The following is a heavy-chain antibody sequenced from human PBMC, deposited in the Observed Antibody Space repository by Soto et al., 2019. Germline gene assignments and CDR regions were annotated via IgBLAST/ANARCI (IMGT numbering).Heavy chain of an antibody. CDR3: ARGEDAFFYYGLDV. CDR2: VFSSGTT. Sequence: PSETLSLTCTVSGDSITSYYWTWIRQAAGKRLECIGRVFSSGTTNYNPSLKSRVTMSVDTSKNQLSLKLTAVTAADTAVYYCARGEDAFFYYGLDVWGQGITVTVSS. J-gene: IGHJ6*02. CDR1: GDSITSYY. V-gene: IGHV4-4*07.